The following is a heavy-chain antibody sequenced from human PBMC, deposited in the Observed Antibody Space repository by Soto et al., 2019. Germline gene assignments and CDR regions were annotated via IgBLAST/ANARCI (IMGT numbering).Heavy chain of an antibody. J-gene: IGHJ4*02. CDR2: IYSGGST. CDR3: ARGRNSGSYYPDY. Sequence: GGSLRLSCAASGFTVSSNYMSWVRQAPGKGLEWVSVIYSGGSTYYADSMKGRFTSSRDNAKNSLYLQMNSLRAEDTAVYYCARGRNSGSYYPDYWGQGTRVTVSS. V-gene: IGHV3-53*01. CDR1: GFTVSSNY. D-gene: IGHD3-10*01.